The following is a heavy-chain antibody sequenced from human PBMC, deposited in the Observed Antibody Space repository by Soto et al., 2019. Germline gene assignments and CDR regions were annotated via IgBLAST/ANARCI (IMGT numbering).Heavy chain of an antibody. CDR3: AGGRDYDY. V-gene: IGHV4-4*02. J-gene: IGHJ4*02. CDR1: VGSITTRVL. Sequence: SEALSVTCDVSVGSITTRVLWTWVRQFPGRGLEWIGEIAHDGHTNYNPSLSGRVTMSVDLSNSQFSLNVASVNAADTAVYFCAGGRDYDYWGQGTLVTVSS. D-gene: IGHD1-26*01. CDR2: IAHDGHT.